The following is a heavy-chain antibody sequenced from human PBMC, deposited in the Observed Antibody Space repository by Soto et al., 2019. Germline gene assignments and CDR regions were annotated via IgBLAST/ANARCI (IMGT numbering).Heavy chain of an antibody. CDR3: AAEGAAMGRISYFDY. Sequence: SETMSLTCAFAGGSISGSNLLSWVRPPPGKGLEWIGEIYHSGSTNYNPSLKSRVTISVDTSKNQFSLKLSSVTAADTAVYYCAAEGAAMGRISYFDYRGQGTLVTVSS. CDR2: IYHSGST. CDR1: GGSISGSNL. D-gene: IGHD5-18*01. J-gene: IGHJ4*02. V-gene: IGHV4-4*02.